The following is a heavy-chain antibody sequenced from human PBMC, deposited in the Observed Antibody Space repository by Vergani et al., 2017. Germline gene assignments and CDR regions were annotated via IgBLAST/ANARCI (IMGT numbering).Heavy chain of an antibody. J-gene: IGHJ6*02. Sequence: EVQLVESGGGLVQPGGSLRLSCAASGFTFSSYWMSWVRQAPGKGLEWVANIKQDGSEKYYVDSVKGRFTISRDNAKNSLYLQMNSLRAEDTAVYYCARDRAYSYGTNYYYYYGMDVWGQGTTVTVSS. CDR2: IKQDGSEK. CDR1: GFTFSSYW. D-gene: IGHD5-18*01. V-gene: IGHV3-7*01. CDR3: ARDRAYSYGTNYYYYYGMDV.